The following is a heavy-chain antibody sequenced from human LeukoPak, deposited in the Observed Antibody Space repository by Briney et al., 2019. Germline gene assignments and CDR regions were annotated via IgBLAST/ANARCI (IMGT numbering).Heavy chain of an antibody. CDR2: INWNGDST. CDR1: GFTFDDYG. V-gene: IGHV3-20*04. CDR3: ARGGYYDNSGASDY. Sequence: GGSLRLSCAASGFTFDDYGMSWVRQAPGKGLGWVSGINWNGDSTGYADSVKGRFTISRDNAKNSLYLQMHNLRAEDTALYYCARGGYYDNSGASDYWGQGTLVTVSS. D-gene: IGHD3-22*01. J-gene: IGHJ4*02.